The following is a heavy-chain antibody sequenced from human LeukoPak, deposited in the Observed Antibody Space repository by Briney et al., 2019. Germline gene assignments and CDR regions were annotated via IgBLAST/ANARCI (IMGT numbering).Heavy chain of an antibody. D-gene: IGHD6-13*01. CDR3: VRGGSTWYGS. CDR2: INSDGSST. V-gene: IGHV3-74*01. CDR1: GFTFTSYW. J-gene: IGHJ5*02. Sequence: PGGSLRLSCAASGFTFTSYWMHWVRQAPGKGLVWVSRINSDGSSTNYADSVKGRVTISRDNTKNTVSLQMNSLRAEDTAVYYCVRGGSTWYGSWGQGTLVTVSS.